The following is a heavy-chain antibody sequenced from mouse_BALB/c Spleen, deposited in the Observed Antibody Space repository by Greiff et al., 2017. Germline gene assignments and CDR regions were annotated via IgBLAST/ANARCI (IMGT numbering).Heavy chain of an antibody. J-gene: IGHJ3*01. D-gene: IGHD4-1*01. V-gene: IGHV2-9*02. CDR1: GFSLTSYG. CDR2: IWAGGST. Sequence: VKLMESGPGLVAPSQSLSITCTVSGFSLTSYGVHWVRQPPGKGLEWLGVIWAGGSTNYNSALMSRLSISKDNSKSQVFLKMNSLQTDDTAMYYCARGEELGWFAYWGQGTLVTVSA. CDR3: ARGEELGWFAY.